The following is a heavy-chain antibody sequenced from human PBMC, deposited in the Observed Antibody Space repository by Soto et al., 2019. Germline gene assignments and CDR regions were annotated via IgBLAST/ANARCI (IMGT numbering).Heavy chain of an antibody. Sequence: VTVSCKASGYTFTSYYMHWVRQAPGQGLEWMGIINPSGGSTSYAQKFQGRVTMTRDTSTSTVYMELSSLRSEDTAVYYCVRFGAKYDYYDSSGSNYWGQGTLVTVSS. CDR2: INPSGGST. CDR1: GYTFTSYY. V-gene: IGHV1-46*01. CDR3: VRFGAKYDYYDSSGSNY. D-gene: IGHD3-22*01. J-gene: IGHJ4*02.